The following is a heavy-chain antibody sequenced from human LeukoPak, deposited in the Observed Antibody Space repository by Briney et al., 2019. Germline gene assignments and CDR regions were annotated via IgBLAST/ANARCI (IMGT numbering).Heavy chain of an antibody. D-gene: IGHD3-22*01. V-gene: IGHV1-46*01. CDR1: GYTFTSYY. J-gene: IGHJ3*02. Sequence: ASVKVSCKASGYTFTSYYMHWVRQAPGQGLEWMGIINPSGGSTSYAQKFQGRVTTTRDTSTSTVYMELSSLRSEDTAVYYCARGLYYYDSSVGAFDIWGQGTMVTVSS. CDR2: INPSGGST. CDR3: ARGLYYYDSSVGAFDI.